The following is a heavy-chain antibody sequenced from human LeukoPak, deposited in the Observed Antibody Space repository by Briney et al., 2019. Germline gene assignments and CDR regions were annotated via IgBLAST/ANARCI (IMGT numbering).Heavy chain of an antibody. V-gene: IGHV3-21*01. J-gene: IGHJ4*02. D-gene: IGHD3-22*01. CDR2: IETGGAST. CDR1: GFTFSSYG. CDR3: ASSRYDSSGYYGIIGY. Sequence: GGSLRLSCAASGFTFSSYGMSWVRQAPGKGLEWVSAIETGGASTYYADSVKGRFTISRDNAKNSLYLQMNSLRAEDTAVYYCASSRYDSSGYYGIIGYWGQGTLVTVSS.